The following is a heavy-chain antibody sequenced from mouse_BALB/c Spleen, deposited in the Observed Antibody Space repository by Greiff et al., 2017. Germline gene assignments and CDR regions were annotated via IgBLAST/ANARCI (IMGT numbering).Heavy chain of an antibody. D-gene: IGHD2-4*01. Sequence: QVQLKQSGAELARPGASVTLSCKASGYTFTSYWMQWVKQRPGQGLEWIGAIYPGDGDTRYTQKFKGKATLTADKSSSTAYMQLSSLASEDSAVYYCARSHYDYYFDYWGQGTTLTVSS. CDR3: ARSHYDYYFDY. V-gene: IGHV1-87*01. CDR2: IYPGDGDT. CDR1: GYTFTSYW. J-gene: IGHJ2*01.